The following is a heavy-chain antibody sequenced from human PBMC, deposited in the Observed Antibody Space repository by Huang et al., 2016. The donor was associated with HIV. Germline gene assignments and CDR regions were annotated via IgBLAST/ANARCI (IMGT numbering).Heavy chain of an antibody. D-gene: IGHD3-16*02. CDR3: ARLYLYGMDV. V-gene: IGHV1-18*04. CDR2: ISAYNGNT. J-gene: IGHJ6*02. Sequence: QVQLVQSGAEVKKPVASVKVSCKASGYTFTSYGSSWVRQAPGQGLEWMGGISAYNGNTNYAQKLQGRVTMTTDTSTNTVNMEMRSLRSDDTAVYYCARLYLYGMDVWGQGTTVTVSS. CDR1: GYTFTSYG.